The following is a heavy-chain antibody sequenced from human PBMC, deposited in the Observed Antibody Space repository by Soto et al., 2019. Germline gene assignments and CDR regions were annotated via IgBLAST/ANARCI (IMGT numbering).Heavy chain of an antibody. D-gene: IGHD3-10*01. J-gene: IGHJ4*02. CDR1: GFTFSNAW. Sequence: GGSLRLSCAASGFTFSNAWMSWVRQAPGKGLEWVGRIKSKTDGGTTDYAAPVKGRFTISRDDSKNTLYLQMNSLKTEDTAVYSCTKRGYYYGSGSYFEDFDYWGQGTLVTVSS. CDR2: IKSKTDGGTT. V-gene: IGHV3-15*01. CDR3: TKRGYYYGSGSYFEDFDY.